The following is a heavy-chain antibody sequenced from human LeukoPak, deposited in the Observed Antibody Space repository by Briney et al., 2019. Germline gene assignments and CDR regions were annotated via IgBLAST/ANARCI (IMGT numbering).Heavy chain of an antibody. CDR1: GYTFTGYY. D-gene: IGHD6-19*01. V-gene: IGHV1-2*06. Sequence: GASVKVSCKASGYTFTGYYMHWVRQAPGQGLEWMGRINPNSGGTNYAQKFRGRVTMTRDTSISTAYMELSRLRSDDTAVYYCARDYGSGWYCDYWGQGTLVTVSS. J-gene: IGHJ4*02. CDR3: ARDYGSGWYCDY. CDR2: INPNSGGT.